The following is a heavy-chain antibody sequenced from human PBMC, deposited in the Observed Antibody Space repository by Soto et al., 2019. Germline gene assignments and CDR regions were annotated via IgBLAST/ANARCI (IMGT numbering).Heavy chain of an antibody. V-gene: IGHV1-8*01. CDR2: MNPNSGNT. CDR3: AREGSGCRHDAFDI. CDR1: GYTFTSYD. Sequence: SVKVSCKASGYTFTSYDINWVRQATGQGLEWMGWMNPNSGNTGYAQKFQGRVTMTRNTSISTAYMELSSLRSEDTAVYYCAREGSGCRHDAFDIWGQGTMVTVSS. D-gene: IGHD2-15*01. J-gene: IGHJ3*02.